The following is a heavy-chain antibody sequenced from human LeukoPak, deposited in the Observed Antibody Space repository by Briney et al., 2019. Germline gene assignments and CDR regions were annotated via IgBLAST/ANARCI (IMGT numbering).Heavy chain of an antibody. CDR3: ARQIPSSGWYVERDNWFDP. Sequence: GASVKVSCKASGYTFTGYYMHWVRQAPGQGLEWMGWINPNSGGTNYAQKFQGRVTMTRDTSISTAYMELSRLRSDDTAVYYCARQIPSSGWYVERDNWFDPWGQGTLVTVSS. J-gene: IGHJ5*02. D-gene: IGHD6-19*01. CDR2: INPNSGGT. V-gene: IGHV1-2*02. CDR1: GYTFTGYY.